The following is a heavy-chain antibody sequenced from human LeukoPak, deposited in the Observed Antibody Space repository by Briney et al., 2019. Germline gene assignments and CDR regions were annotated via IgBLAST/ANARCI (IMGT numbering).Heavy chain of an antibody. Sequence: PGGSLRLSCTTSTFTFSNYAMSWVRQAPGKGLEWISIISGSGSRTYYVDSVKGRFTISRDNSKNTLYLQMNSLRADDTAVYYCARGGDYLDYWGQGTLVTVSS. CDR2: ISGSGSRT. CDR3: ARGGDYLDY. J-gene: IGHJ4*02. V-gene: IGHV3-23*01. CDR1: TFTFSNYA.